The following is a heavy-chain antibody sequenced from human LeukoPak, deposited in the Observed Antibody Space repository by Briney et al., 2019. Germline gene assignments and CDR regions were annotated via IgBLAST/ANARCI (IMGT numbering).Heavy chain of an antibody. CDR2: IRYDGSNK. CDR1: GFTFSSYG. Sequence: PGGSLRLSCAASGFTFSSYGMHWVRQAPGKGLEWVAFIRYDGSNKYYADSVKGRFTISRDNSKNTLYLQMNSLRAEDTAVYYCAKARSPAAIRGGHFDYWGQGTLVTVSS. D-gene: IGHD2-2*02. CDR3: AKARSPAAIRGGHFDY. J-gene: IGHJ4*02. V-gene: IGHV3-30*02.